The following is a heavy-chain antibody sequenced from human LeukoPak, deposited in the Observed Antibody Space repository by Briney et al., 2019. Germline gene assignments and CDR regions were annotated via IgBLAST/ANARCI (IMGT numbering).Heavy chain of an antibody. CDR3: ARRGYCSSTSCYTFDY. CDR1: GGSISSGGYS. V-gene: IGHV4-30-2*01. CDR2: IYHSGST. Sequence: SETLSLTCAVSGGSISSGGYSWSWIRQPPGKGLEWIGYIYHSGSTYYNPSLKSRVTISVDRSKNQFSLKLSSVTAADTAVYYCARRGYCSSTSCYTFDYWGQGTLVTVSS. J-gene: IGHJ4*02. D-gene: IGHD2-2*02.